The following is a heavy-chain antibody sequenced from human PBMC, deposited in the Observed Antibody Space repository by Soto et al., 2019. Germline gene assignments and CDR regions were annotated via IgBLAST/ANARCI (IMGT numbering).Heavy chain of an antibody. CDR3: ARDWAPVDY. D-gene: IGHD3-16*01. J-gene: IGHJ4*02. V-gene: IGHV3-30-3*01. Sequence: QVQLVESGGGVVQPGRSLRLSCAASGFTFSSYAMHWVRQAPGKGLEWVAVISYDGNNKYYAESVKGRFTISRDNPKNTLYLQMNSLRAEDTAVYYCARDWAPVDYWGQGTRVTVSS. CDR1: GFTFSSYA. CDR2: ISYDGNNK.